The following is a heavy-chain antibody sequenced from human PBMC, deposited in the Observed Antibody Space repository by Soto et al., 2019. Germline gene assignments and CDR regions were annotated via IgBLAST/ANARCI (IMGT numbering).Heavy chain of an antibody. Sequence: GASVKVSCKASGGTFSSYTISWVRQAPGQGPEWMGRIIPILGIANYAQKFQGRVTITADKSTSTAYMELSSLRSEDTAVYYCAIDLSPHSSGTSPYYRGQRTLVTVSS. V-gene: IGHV1-69*04. CDR2: IIPILGIA. D-gene: IGHD3-22*01. CDR3: AIDLSPHSSGTSPYY. J-gene: IGHJ4*02. CDR1: GGTFSSYT.